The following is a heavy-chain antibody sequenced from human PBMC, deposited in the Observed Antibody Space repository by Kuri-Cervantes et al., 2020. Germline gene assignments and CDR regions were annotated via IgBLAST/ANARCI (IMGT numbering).Heavy chain of an antibody. CDR3: ARSITMVRGAVDI. D-gene: IGHD3-10*01. CDR1: GFTFSSYW. V-gene: IGHV4-34*01. CDR2: INHSGST. J-gene: IGHJ3*02. Sequence: GSLRLSCAASGFTFSSYWMSWIRQPPGKGLEWIGEINHSGSTNYNPSLKSRVTISVDTSKNQFSLKLSSVTAADTAVYYCARSITMVRGAVDIWGQETMVTVSS.